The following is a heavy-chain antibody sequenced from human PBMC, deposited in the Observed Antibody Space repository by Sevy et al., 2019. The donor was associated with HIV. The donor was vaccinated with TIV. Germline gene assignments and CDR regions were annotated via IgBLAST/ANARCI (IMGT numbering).Heavy chain of an antibody. CDR1: GYTFTSYA. CDR3: ARDYGGRFLELLLYFAFDI. D-gene: IGHD3-3*01. CDR2: INAGNGNT. J-gene: IGHJ3*02. V-gene: IGHV1-3*01. Sequence: ASVKVSCKASGYTFTSYAMHWVRQAPGQRLEWMGWINAGNGNTKYSQKFQGRVTITRDTSASTAYMELRSLRSEDTAVYYYARDYGGRFLELLLYFAFDIWGQGTMVTVSS.